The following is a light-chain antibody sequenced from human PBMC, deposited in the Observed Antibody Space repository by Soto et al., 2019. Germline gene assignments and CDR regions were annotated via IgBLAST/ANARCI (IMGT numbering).Light chain of an antibody. CDR1: SSNIGNNY. CDR3: GTWDSSMSAYV. V-gene: IGLV1-51*02. J-gene: IGLJ1*01. CDR2: ENN. Sequence: QSVRTQPPSVSAAPGQKVTTSCSGSSSNIGNNYVSWYQQLPGTAPKLLIYENNKRPSGIPDRFSGSKSGTSATLGITGLQTGDEADYYCGTWDSSMSAYVFGTGTKVTVL.